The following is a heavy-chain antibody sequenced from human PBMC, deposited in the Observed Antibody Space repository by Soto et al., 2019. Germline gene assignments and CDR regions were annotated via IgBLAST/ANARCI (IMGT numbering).Heavy chain of an antibody. J-gene: IGHJ4*02. CDR1: GYTFTGYY. D-gene: IGHD2-21*01. CDR3: VRDHIGVGIDY. V-gene: IGHV1-2*04. Sequence: VKVSCKASGYTFTGYYMHWVRQAPGQVLEWMGWINPNSGGTNYAQKFQGWVTMTRDTSISTAYMELSRLRSDDTAVYYCVRDHIGVGIDYWGLGTLVTVSS. CDR2: INPNSGGT.